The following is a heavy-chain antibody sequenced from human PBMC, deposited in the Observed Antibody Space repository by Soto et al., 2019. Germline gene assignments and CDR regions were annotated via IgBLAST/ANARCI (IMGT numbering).Heavy chain of an antibody. Sequence: SETLSLTCTVSGASISDYYWSWVRQPPGKGLEWIGHINYRRSANYNPSLKSRVTISMDTSKNQFSLKLSSVTAADTAVYYCARAESSSSEAFDYWGRGTLVTVSS. D-gene: IGHD6-6*01. V-gene: IGHV4-59*01. CDR1: GASISDYY. CDR3: ARAESSSSEAFDY. J-gene: IGHJ4*02. CDR2: INYRRSA.